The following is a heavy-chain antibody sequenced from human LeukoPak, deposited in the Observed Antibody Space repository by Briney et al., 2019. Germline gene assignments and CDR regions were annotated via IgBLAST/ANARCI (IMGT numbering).Heavy chain of an antibody. Sequence: KPGGSLRLSCAASTFVFSVSSMNWVRQAPGKGLEWVSSISRGGNAKHYADSVKGRFTISRDNAKNSLYLQMDSLRVEDTAVYFCAADSEFDIPASFDLWGQGTLVTVSS. J-gene: IGHJ4*02. CDR1: TFVFSVSS. V-gene: IGHV3-21*01. D-gene: IGHD2-21*01. CDR2: ISRGGNAK. CDR3: AADSEFDIPASFDL.